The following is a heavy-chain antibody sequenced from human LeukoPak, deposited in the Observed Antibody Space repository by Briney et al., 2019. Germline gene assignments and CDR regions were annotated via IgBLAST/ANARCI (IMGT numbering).Heavy chain of an antibody. D-gene: IGHD6-13*01. J-gene: IGHJ4*02. CDR1: GGSFSGYY. Sequence: SETLSLTCAVYGGSFSGYYWSWIRRPPGKGLEWIGEINHSGSTNYNPSLKSRVTISVDTSKNQFSLKLSSVTAADTAVYYCARLRGIAALWGQGTLATVSS. CDR3: ARLRGIAAL. V-gene: IGHV4-34*01. CDR2: INHSGST.